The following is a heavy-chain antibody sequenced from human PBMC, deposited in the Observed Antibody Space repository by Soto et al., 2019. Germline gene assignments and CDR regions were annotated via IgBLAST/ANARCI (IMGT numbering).Heavy chain of an antibody. CDR3: AREPPHDRSGYDPPTGFDY. CDR2: INPSGGST. J-gene: IGHJ4*02. D-gene: IGHD5-12*01. CDR1: GYTFTSYY. Sequence: QVQLVQSGAEVKKPGASVKVSCKASGYTFTSYYMHWVRQAPGQGLEWMGIINPSGGSTSYAQKYQGRVTMTRDTSTGTVYMELSSLRSEDTAVYCCAREPPHDRSGYDPPTGFDYWGQGTLVTVSS. V-gene: IGHV1-46*01.